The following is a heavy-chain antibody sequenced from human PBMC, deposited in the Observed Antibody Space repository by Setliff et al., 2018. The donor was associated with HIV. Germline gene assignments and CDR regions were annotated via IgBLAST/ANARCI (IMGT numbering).Heavy chain of an antibody. V-gene: IGHV1-69*13. J-gene: IGHJ4*03. Sequence: SVKVSCKASGGTFSSYGISWVRQAPGQGLEWMGGIFPIFGTSNYAQKFQDRVTIIADESTSTVYMELSSLRSEDTAVYYCARDYYGSGSYYNLDYWGQGTTVTVSS. D-gene: IGHD3-10*01. CDR3: ARDYYGSGSYYNLDY. CDR1: GGTFSSYG. CDR2: IFPIFGTS.